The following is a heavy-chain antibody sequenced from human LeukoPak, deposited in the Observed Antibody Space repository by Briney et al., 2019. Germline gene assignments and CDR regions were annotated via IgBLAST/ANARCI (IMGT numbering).Heavy chain of an antibody. V-gene: IGHV1-18*01. CDR1: GYTFTSYG. D-gene: IGHD2-2*01. CDR2: ISAYNGNT. CDR3: ARDPGPFTSAYYYYYGMDV. Sequence: ASVKVSCKASGYTFTSYGISWVRQAPGQGLEWMGWISAYNGNTNYAQKLQGRVTMTTDTSTSTAYMELRSLRSDDTAVYYCARDPGPFTSAYYYYYGMDVWGQGTTVTVSS. J-gene: IGHJ6*02.